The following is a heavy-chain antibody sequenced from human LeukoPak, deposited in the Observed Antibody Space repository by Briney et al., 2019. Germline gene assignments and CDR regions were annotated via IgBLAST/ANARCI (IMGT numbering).Heavy chain of an antibody. V-gene: IGHV1-69*04. J-gene: IGHJ4*02. CDR3: ARTADTAMVKKGRYWFDY. CDR2: IIPILGIA. CDR1: GGTFSSYA. Sequence: SVKVSCKASGGTFSSYAISWVRQAPGQGLEWMGRIIPILGIANYAQKFQGRVTITADKSTSTAYMELSSLRSEDTAVYYCARTADTAMVKKGRYWFDYWGQGTLVTVSS. D-gene: IGHD5-18*01.